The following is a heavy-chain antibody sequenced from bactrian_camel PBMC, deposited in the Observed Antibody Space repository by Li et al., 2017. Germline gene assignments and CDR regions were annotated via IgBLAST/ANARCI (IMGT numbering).Heavy chain of an antibody. CDR2: IRRDDLT. Sequence: VQLVESGGGSVQTGGSLRLSCAPSGLSVSDSSMAWFRQSPGKEPEAVAAIRRDDLTAYTDSVKGRFTIPRDNAENTLYLQMNSLKTEDTAVYYCATGWAFDYWGQGTQVTVS. CDR3: ATGWAFDY. D-gene: IGHD5*01. J-gene: IGHJ6*01. CDR1: GLSVSDSS. V-gene: IGHV3S67*01.